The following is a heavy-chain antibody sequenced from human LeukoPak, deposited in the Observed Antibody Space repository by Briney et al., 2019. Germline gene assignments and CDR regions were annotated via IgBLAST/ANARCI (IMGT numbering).Heavy chain of an antibody. V-gene: IGHV1-69*06. CDR3: AGGGSLDWNYYYMDV. J-gene: IGHJ6*03. CDR1: GGTFSSYA. Sequence: SVKVFCKASGGTFSSYAISWARQAPGQGLEWMGGIIPIFGTANYAQKFQGRVTITADKSTSTAYMELSSLRSEDTAVYYCAGGGSLDWNYYYMDVWGKGTTVTVSS. CDR2: IIPIFGTA. D-gene: IGHD3/OR15-3a*01.